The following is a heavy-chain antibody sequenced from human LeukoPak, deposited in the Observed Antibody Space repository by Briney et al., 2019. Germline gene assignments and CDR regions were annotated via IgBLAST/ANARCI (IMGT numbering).Heavy chain of an antibody. V-gene: IGHV3-23*01. CDR3: ARGGRGSAAVVAPRSFDI. Sequence: QAGGFLRLSCAASVFTLSSYSMRWVRQAQGKGREWVLAISGSGGSTYYEDSVKGRFTISRDNSKNTLYLQMNSLRAEDSALYYCARGGRGSAAVVAPRSFDIWGQGTMVTVSS. CDR1: VFTLSSYS. D-gene: IGHD3-22*01. CDR2: ISGSGGST. J-gene: IGHJ3*02.